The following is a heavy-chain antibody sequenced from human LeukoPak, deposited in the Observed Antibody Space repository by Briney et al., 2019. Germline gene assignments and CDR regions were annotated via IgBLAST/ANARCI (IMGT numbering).Heavy chain of an antibody. Sequence: GGSLRLSCEGSGFTLSNYWMGWVRQAPGKGLQWVANIKTDGSEKYYVDSVKGRFTISRDNAKNSLYLQMNSLRAEDTAVYYCARTVGGFTKYYFDYWGQGTLVTVSS. CDR2: IKTDGSEK. D-gene: IGHD3-10*01. CDR3: ARTVGGFTKYYFDY. V-gene: IGHV3-7*01. J-gene: IGHJ4*02. CDR1: GFTLSNYW.